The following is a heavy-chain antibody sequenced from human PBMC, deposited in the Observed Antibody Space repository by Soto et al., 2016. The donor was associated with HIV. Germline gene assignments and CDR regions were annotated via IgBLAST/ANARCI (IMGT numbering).Heavy chain of an antibody. D-gene: IGHD3-9*01. CDR1: GFTFDDYA. V-gene: IGHV3-9*03. J-gene: IGHJ4*02. CDR3: AKGGDYDILTGFDY. Sequence: EVQLVESGGGLVQPGRSLRLSCAASGFTFDDYAMHWVRQAPGKGLEWVSGISWNSGSIGYADSVKGRFTISRDNAKNSLYLQMNSLRAEDMALYYCAKGGDYDILTGFDYWGQGTLVTVSS. CDR2: ISWNSGSI.